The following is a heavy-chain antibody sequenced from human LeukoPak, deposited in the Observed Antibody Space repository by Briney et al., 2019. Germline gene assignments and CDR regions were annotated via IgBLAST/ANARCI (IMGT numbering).Heavy chain of an antibody. CDR1: GGTFSSYA. CDR2: IIPILGIA. V-gene: IGHV1-69*04. Sequence: SVKVSCKASGGTFSSYAISWVRQAPGQGLEWMGRIIPILGIANYAQKFQGRVTITTDESTSTAYMELSSLRSEDTAAYYCARGVLGSGSYYNVDWFDPWGQGTLVTVSS. D-gene: IGHD3-10*01. J-gene: IGHJ5*02. CDR3: ARGVLGSGSYYNVDWFDP.